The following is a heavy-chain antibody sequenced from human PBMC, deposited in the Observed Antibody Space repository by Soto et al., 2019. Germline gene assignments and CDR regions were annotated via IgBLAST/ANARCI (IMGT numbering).Heavy chain of an antibody. CDR2: IYYSGST. D-gene: IGHD3-10*01. CDR3: ARVSGIYYYGMDV. Sequence: PSETLSLTCTVSGGSISSYYWSWIRQPPGKGLEWIGYIYYSGSTNYNPSLKSRVTISVDTSKNQFSLKLSSVTAADTAVYYCARVSGIYYYGMDVWGQGTTVTAP. CDR1: GGSISSYY. J-gene: IGHJ6*02. V-gene: IGHV4-59*01.